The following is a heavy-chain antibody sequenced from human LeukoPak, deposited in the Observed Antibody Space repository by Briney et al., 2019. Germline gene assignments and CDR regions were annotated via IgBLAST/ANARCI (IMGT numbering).Heavy chain of an antibody. CDR1: GYTFTDYY. Sequence: ASVKVSCKASGYTFTDYYMQWVRQAPGQGLEWMGWISAYNGNTNYAQKLQGRVTMTTDTSTSTAYMELRSLRSDDTAVYYCARQVAQINPHAFDIWGQGTMVTVSS. CDR3: ARQVAQINPHAFDI. V-gene: IGHV1-18*04. D-gene: IGHD5-12*01. J-gene: IGHJ3*02. CDR2: ISAYNGNT.